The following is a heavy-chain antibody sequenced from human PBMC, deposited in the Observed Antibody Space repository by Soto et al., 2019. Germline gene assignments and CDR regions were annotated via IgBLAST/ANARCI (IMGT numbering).Heavy chain of an antibody. CDR3: AIGDQAGENIVVVVAAAGRFDY. D-gene: IGHD2-15*01. CDR2: IIPILGIA. V-gene: IGHV1-69*02. Sequence: SVKVSCKASGGTFSSYTISWVRQAPGQGLEWMGRIIPILGIANYAQKFQGRVTITADKSTSTAYMELSSLRSEDTAVYYCAIGDQAGENIVVVVAAAGRFDYWGQGTLVTVSS. CDR1: GGTFSSYT. J-gene: IGHJ4*02.